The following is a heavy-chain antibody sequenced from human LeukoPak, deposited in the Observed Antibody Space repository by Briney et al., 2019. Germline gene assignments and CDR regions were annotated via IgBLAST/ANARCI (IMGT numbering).Heavy chain of an antibody. CDR2: ISYDGNNK. J-gene: IGHJ4*02. Sequence: GRSLRLSCAASGFTFDSYGMHWVRQAPGEGLEWVAVISYDGNNKYYANSVKGRFTISRDNSKNTLYLQMNSLRAEDTAVYYCTRERDLSLYYFDYWGQGTLVTVSS. CDR1: GFTFDSYG. CDR3: TRERDLSLYYFDY. V-gene: IGHV3-30*03.